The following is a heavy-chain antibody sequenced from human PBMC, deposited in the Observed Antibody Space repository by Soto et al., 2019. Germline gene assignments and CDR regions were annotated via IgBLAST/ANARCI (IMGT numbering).Heavy chain of an antibody. V-gene: IGHV3-33*01. CDR2: IWYDGSNK. CDR1: GFTFSSYG. J-gene: IGHJ6*02. Sequence: GGSLRLSCAASGFTFSSYGMHWVRQAPGKGLEWVAVIWYDGSNKYYADSVKGRFTISRDNSKNTLYLQMNSLRAEDTAVYYCARAPDDTYYYGMDVWGQGTTVTVSS. D-gene: IGHD3-22*01. CDR3: ARAPDDTYYYGMDV.